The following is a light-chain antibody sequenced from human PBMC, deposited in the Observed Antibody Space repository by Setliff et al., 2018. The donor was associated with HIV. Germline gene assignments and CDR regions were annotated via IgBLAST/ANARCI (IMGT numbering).Light chain of an antibody. V-gene: IGLV2-23*02. CDR2: EVS. CDR3: CSYITSNYSYV. Sequence: QSVLAQPASVSGSPGQSITISCTGPSSDVVAYNLVSWYQHHPGKAPKVIIYEVSERPSGVSSRFFGSQSGDTSSLTILGLRAEDEADYYCCSYITSNYSYVFGTGTKVTVL. CDR1: SSDVVAYNL. J-gene: IGLJ1*01.